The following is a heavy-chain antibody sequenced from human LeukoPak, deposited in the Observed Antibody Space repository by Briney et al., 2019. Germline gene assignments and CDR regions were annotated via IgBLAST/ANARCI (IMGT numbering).Heavy chain of an antibody. CDR2: ISGSGGST. D-gene: IGHD4-17*01. V-gene: IGHV3-23*01. Sequence: GGSLRLSCAASGFTFSSYAMSWVRQAPGKGLEWVSAISGSGGSTYYADSVKGRFTISRDNSKNTLYLQMNSLRAEDTAVYYCARDLRGDYPWNYYYGMDVWGQGTTVTVSS. J-gene: IGHJ6*02. CDR1: GFTFSSYA. CDR3: ARDLRGDYPWNYYYGMDV.